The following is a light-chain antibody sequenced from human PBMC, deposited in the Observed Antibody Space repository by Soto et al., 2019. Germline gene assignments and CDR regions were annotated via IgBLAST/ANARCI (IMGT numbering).Light chain of an antibody. J-gene: IGKJ5*01. Sequence: EIVMTQSPATLSVSPGERATLSCRASQSINNNLAWYQQKPGQAPRLLIYGAPTRATGFPARFSGSGSGTVFTLTISSLQSEVFAVYYCQQYNNWPPITFGQGTRLEIK. CDR3: QQYNNWPPIT. CDR2: GAP. CDR1: QSINNN. V-gene: IGKV3-15*01.